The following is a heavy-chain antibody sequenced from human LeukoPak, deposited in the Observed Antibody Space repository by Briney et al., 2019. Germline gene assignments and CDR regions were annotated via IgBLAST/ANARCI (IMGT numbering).Heavy chain of an antibody. D-gene: IGHD3-22*01. Sequence: PSETLSLTCTVSGGSISSGSYYWSWIRQPAGKGLEWIGRIYTSGSTNYNPSLKSRVTISVDKSKNHFSLKLSSVTAADTAVYYCARAPYYDSSGYHSAYFEYWGQGTLVTVSS. CDR2: IYTSGST. J-gene: IGHJ4*02. CDR3: ARAPYYDSSGYHSAYFEY. V-gene: IGHV4-61*02. CDR1: GGSISSGSYY.